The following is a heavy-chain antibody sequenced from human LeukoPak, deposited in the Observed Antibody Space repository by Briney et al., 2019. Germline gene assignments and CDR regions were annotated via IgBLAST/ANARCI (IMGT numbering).Heavy chain of an antibody. Sequence: SETLSLTCAVYGGSFSGYYWSWIRQPPGKGLEWIGEINHSGSTNYNPSLKSRVTISVDTSKNQFSLKLSSVTAADTAVYYCARHSIAVTDDCWGQGTLVTVSS. J-gene: IGHJ4*02. V-gene: IGHV4-34*01. D-gene: IGHD6-19*01. CDR3: ARHSIAVTDDC. CDR2: INHSGST. CDR1: GGSFSGYY.